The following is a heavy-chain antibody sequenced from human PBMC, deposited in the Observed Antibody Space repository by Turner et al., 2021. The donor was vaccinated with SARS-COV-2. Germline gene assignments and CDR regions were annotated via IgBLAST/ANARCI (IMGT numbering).Heavy chain of an antibody. CDR2: INPNSGGK. D-gene: IGHD5-18*01. J-gene: IGHJ4*02. Sequence: LVHSGAEVKNPGASVKVACKASGYTFTGFYMHWVRQAPGQGLEWMGWINPNSGGKNYAQKFQGRVTMTRDTSISTAYMELSRMRSDDTAVYYCATDSYGTLWGQGTLVTVSS. CDR1: GYTFTGFY. CDR3: ATDSYGTL. V-gene: IGHV1-2*02.